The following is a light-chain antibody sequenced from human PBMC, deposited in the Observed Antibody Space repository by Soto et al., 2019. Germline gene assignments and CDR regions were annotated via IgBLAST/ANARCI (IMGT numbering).Light chain of an antibody. Sequence: DVVMTQSPLSLPVTLGQPASISCRSSQGLLYSDGNTYLNWFQQRQGQSPRRLIYKVSNRDSGVPDRISGRGSGTDFTMKISRVEDEDGGVYSCMQGTHWPWTFCQGTKVENK. CDR3: MQGTHWPWT. J-gene: IGKJ1*01. CDR1: QGLLYSDGNTY. V-gene: IGKV2-30*01. CDR2: KVS.